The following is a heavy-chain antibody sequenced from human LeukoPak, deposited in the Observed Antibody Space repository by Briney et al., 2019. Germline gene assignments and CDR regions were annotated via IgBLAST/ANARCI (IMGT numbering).Heavy chain of an antibody. J-gene: IGHJ3*02. V-gene: IGHV4-38-2*02. Sequence: SETLSLTCTVSGYSISRGYYWGRLRPPPGEGLGGIGTICHSGSTYYNPSLKRRATISEDSPKNPYSPKLRPVTSADTALYLWARDIMSTFGGVIVIWAFYIWGAGAM. D-gene: IGHD3-16*02. CDR2: ICHSGST. CDR1: GYSISRGYY. CDR3: ARDIMSTFGGVIVIWAFYI.